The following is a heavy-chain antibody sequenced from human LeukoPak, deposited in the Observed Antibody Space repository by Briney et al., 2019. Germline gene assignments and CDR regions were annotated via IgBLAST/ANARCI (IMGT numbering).Heavy chain of an antibody. CDR3: ASFGAYGKTPPNWFDP. CDR1: GGTFSSYA. J-gene: IGHJ5*02. V-gene: IGHV1-69*13. CDR2: IIPIFGTA. Sequence: GASVKVSCKASGGTFSSYAISWVRQAPGQGLEWMGGIIPIFGTANYAQKFQGRVTITADESTSTAYMELSSLRSEDTAVYYCASFGAYGKTPPNWFDPWGQGILVTVSS. D-gene: IGHD3-3*01.